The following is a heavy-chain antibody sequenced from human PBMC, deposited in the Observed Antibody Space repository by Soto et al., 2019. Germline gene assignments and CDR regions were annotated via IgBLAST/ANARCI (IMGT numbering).Heavy chain of an antibody. D-gene: IGHD5-18*01. Sequence: EASVKVSCKASGYTFTSYDINWVRQATGQGLEWMGWMNPNSGNTNYPQKLQGRVTMTTDTSTSTAYMELRSLRSDDTAVYYCARVDTAMVTASYWGQGTLVTVSS. CDR2: MNPNSGNT. CDR1: GYTFTSYD. V-gene: IGHV1-18*01. CDR3: ARVDTAMVTASY. J-gene: IGHJ4*02.